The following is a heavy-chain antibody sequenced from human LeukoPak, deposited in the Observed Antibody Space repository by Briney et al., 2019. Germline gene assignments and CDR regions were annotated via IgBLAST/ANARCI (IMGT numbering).Heavy chain of an antibody. Sequence: SEALSLTCTVSGGSISSYCWSRIRQSAGKGLEWIGRIYTSGNANYNPSLKSRVTMSVDTSKNQFSLKLSSVTAADTAVYYCARGPYGSSGFPLDYWGQGTLVTVSS. V-gene: IGHV4-4*07. J-gene: IGHJ4*02. D-gene: IGHD3-22*01. CDR3: ARGPYGSSGFPLDY. CDR2: IYTSGNA. CDR1: GGSISSYC.